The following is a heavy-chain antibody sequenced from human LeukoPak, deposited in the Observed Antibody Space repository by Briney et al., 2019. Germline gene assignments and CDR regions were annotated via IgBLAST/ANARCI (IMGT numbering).Heavy chain of an antibody. CDR1: GASIRGSSYY. CDR2: IYYSGST. Sequence: SETLSLTCTVSGASIRGSSYYWAWIRQTPGKGLEWIGSIYYSGSTHYTPSLKSRLAMSVDTSKNQFSLRVSSVTAADTAVYYCARNSSYYNTGGFDYWGQGILVTVSS. D-gene: IGHD3-10*01. J-gene: IGHJ4*02. CDR3: ARNSSYYNTGGFDY. V-gene: IGHV4-39*01.